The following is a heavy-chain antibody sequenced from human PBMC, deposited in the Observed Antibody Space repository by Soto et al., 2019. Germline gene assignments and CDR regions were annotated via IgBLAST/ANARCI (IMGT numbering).Heavy chain of an antibody. CDR3: TRLNPVTTFDYFYSGMDV. CDR1: VFTFSDSP. J-gene: IGHJ6*02. CDR2: IRGKANNYAT. D-gene: IGHD4-17*01. Sequence: WGSLRLSCSASVFTFSDSPMHWFRQASGKGLEWVGRIRGKANNYATAYAASVQGRFTISRDDSKNTAYLQMNSLKTEDTAVYYCTRLNPVTTFDYFYSGMDVWGQGATVTVSS. V-gene: IGHV3-73*01.